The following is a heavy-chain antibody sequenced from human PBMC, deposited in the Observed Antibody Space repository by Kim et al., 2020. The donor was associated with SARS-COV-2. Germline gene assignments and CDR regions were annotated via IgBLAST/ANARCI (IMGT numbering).Heavy chain of an antibody. J-gene: IGHJ4*02. D-gene: IGHD6-19*01. Sequence: GGSLRLSCAASGFTFSRRAMSWVRQAPGKGLEWIASVNNGNNPYYAASVRGRFTVSRDNTKDTVYLQMNSLRAEDTALYYCAKDHPSDGWPTFDSWGQGTLVAVPS. V-gene: IGHV3-23*05. CDR2: VNNGNNP. CDR3: AKDHPSDGWPTFDS. CDR1: GFTFSRRA.